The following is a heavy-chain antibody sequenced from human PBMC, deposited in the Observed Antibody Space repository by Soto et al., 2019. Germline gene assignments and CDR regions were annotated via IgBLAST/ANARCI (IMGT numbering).Heavy chain of an antibody. CDR1: GDSVSSNDAA. V-gene: IGHV6-1*01. D-gene: IGHD2-15*01. CDR3: ASGWQLHS. J-gene: IGHJ4*02. Sequence: PSETLSLTCAISGDSVSSNDAAWNWIRQSPSRGLEWLGRTYYRSEWYYDYAVSVKGRLIINPDTSKNQFSLHLNSVTPDDTAVYYCASGWQLHSWGQGTRVTVSS. CDR2: TYYRSEWYY.